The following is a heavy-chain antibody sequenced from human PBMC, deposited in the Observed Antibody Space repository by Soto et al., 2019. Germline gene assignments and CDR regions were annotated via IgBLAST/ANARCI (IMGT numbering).Heavy chain of an antibody. Sequence: NPTESLSLTWTVSAGYVSSGSHDWSWIRQPPGKGLGWIGYIYYTGNRNYNPSLKNRVTMSVDTSKNHCSLKVSSVTAAHTAVYYCARGGYCSVIIFPAYYYYSYGLDAWGQGTRVTVSS. CDR1: AGYVSSGSHD. D-gene: IGHD2-15*01. J-gene: IGHJ6*02. CDR2: IYYTGNR. CDR3: ARGGYCSVIIFPAYYYYSYGLDA. V-gene: IGHV4-61*03.